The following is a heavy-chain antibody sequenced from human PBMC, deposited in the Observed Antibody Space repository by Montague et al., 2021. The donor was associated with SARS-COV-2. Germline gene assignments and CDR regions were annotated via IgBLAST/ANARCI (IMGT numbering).Heavy chain of an antibody. CDR2: VNSAGST. Sequence: SETLSLTCTVSAGSLSSRCNYWGWIRQPPGMGLQWIGSVNSAGSTCYSPSLKSRVTIYLDTSKNQFSLKLSSVTAADTAVYYCARDEYNRYWYKYWGQGALVTVSS. D-gene: IGHD2-8*02. V-gene: IGHV4-39*07. CDR1: AGSLSSRCNY. CDR3: ARDEYNRYWYKY. J-gene: IGHJ4*02.